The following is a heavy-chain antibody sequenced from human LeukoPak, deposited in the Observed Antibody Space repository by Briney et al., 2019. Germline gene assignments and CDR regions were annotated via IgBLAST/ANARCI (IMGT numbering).Heavy chain of an antibody. J-gene: IGHJ5*02. CDR2: INTNTGNP. CDR3: ARDGVNCGGDCYLRRGWFDP. V-gene: IGHV7-4-1*02. Sequence: ASVKVSCTASGYTFTIYAMNWVRQAPGQGLEWMGWINTNTGNPTYAQGFTGRFVFSLDTSVSTAYLQISSLKAEDTAVYYCARDGVNCGGDCYLRRGWFDPWGQGTLVTVSS. CDR1: GYTFTIYA. D-gene: IGHD2-21*02.